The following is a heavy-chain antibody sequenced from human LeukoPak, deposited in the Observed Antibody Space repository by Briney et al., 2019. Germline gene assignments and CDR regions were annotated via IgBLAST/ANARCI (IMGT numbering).Heavy chain of an antibody. V-gene: IGHV3-7*01. Sequence: PGVFLSLSCEASGFTCSSLWMMWLRQAPGKGLEGVANIKQDGSEKFYVDSVKGRFTISRDNAKNSLHLQMSSLRAEDTAVYYCGRSMTTGLVYFDYWGQGTLVTVSS. CDR2: IKQDGSEK. D-gene: IGHD4-17*01. CDR1: GFTCSSLW. J-gene: IGHJ4*02. CDR3: GRSMTTGLVYFDY.